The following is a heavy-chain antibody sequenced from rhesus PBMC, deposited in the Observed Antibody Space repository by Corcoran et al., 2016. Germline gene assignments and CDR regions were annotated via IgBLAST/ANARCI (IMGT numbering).Heavy chain of an antibody. CDR1: GYTFTELS. D-gene: IGHD6-25*01. V-gene: IGHV1-156*01. J-gene: IGHJ4*01. CDR2: VEPVNGKI. CDR3: AGNSGSLYYFDY. Sequence: EVQRVQSGAEVKKPGASVKVSCKVSGYTFTELSMHWVRPAPGKGLEGMGGVEPVNGKIIDAEKCQGRVTMTEDTSTDTAYMELSSLRSEDTAVYYCAGNSGSLYYFDYWGQGVLVTVSS.